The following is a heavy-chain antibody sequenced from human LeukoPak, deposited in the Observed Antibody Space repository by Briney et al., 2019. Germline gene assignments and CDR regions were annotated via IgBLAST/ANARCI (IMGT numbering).Heavy chain of an antibody. Sequence: GGSLRLSCAASGFTFSSYSMNWVRQAPGKGLEWVSSISSSSSYIYYADSVKGRFTISRDNAKNSLYLQMNSLRAEDTAVYYCARDFRPGQRYYYYYMDVWGKGTTVTVSS. CDR3: ARDFRPGQRYYYYYMDV. D-gene: IGHD6-6*01. CDR2: ISSSSSYI. V-gene: IGHV3-21*01. CDR1: GFTFSSYS. J-gene: IGHJ6*03.